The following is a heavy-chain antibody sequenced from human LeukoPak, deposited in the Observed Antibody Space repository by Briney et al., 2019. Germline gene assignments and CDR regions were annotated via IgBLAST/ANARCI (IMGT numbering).Heavy chain of an antibody. D-gene: IGHD6-19*01. J-gene: IGHJ4*02. CDR3: AREGNSSGWYRAYYFDY. CDR2: IYYSGST. V-gene: IGHV4-39*07. CDR1: GGSISSYY. Sequence: SETLSLTCTVSGGSISSYYWGWIRQPPGKGLEWIGSIYYSGSTYYNPSLKSRVTISVDTSKNQFSLKLSSVTAADTAVYYCAREGNSSGWYRAYYFDYWGQGTLVTVSS.